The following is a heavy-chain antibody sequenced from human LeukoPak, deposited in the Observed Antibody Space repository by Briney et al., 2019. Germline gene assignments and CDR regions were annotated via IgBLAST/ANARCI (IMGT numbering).Heavy chain of an antibody. J-gene: IGHJ4*02. CDR2: IYYSGST. Sequence: SETLSLTCTVSGGSISSYYWSWIRQPPGKGLEWIGYIYYSGSTYYNPSLKSRVTISVDTSKNQFSLKLSSVTAADTAVYYCASIITTDYYFDYWGQGTLVTVSS. V-gene: IGHV4-59*04. CDR3: ASIITTDYYFDY. CDR1: GGSISSYY. D-gene: IGHD3-10*01.